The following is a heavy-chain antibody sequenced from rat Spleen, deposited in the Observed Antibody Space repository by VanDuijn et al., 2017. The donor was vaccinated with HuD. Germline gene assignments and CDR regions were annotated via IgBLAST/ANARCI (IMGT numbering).Heavy chain of an antibody. V-gene: IGHV1-43*01. CDR3: ARGGRAAIDY. D-gene: IGHD1-2*01. J-gene: IGHJ2*01. Sequence: QVQLQQSGAELAKPGSSVKISCKASGYTFTSYYINWIKQTTGQGLEYIGDINTGSGGTHYNEKFKGNATLTVDKSSSTAFMQLTSLTPDDSAVYYCARGGRAAIDYWGQGVMVTASS. CDR2: INTGSGGT. CDR1: GYTFTSYY.